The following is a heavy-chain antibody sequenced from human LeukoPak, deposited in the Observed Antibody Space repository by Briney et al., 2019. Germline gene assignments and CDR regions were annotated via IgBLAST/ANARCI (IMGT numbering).Heavy chain of an antibody. V-gene: IGHV3-21*01. CDR3: VRLRRNSDTSGFYYYYDY. J-gene: IGHJ4*02. CDR2: ISVRSNYI. CDR1: GYTFSSYS. Sequence: PGVSLRLSCAASGYTFSSYSINWVRQAPGKGLEWVSSISVRSNYIYYADSVRGRFSISRDDARDSLYLQMNSLRAEDTAVYYCVRLRRNSDTSGFYYYYDYWGQGTLVTVSS. D-gene: IGHD3-22*01.